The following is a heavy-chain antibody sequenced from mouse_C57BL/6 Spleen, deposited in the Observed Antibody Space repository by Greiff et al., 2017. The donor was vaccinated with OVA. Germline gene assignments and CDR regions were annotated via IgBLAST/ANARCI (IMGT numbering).Heavy chain of an antibody. CDR1: GYTFTSYT. CDR2: INPSSGYT. D-gene: IGHD4-1*01. V-gene: IGHV1-4*01. Sequence: VQLQQSGAELARPGASVKMSCKASGYTFTSYTMHWVKQRPGQGLEWIGYINPSSGYTKYNQKFKDKATLTADKSSSTAYMQLSSLTSEDSAVYYCARPILGRGYYCDYWGQGTSVTVSS. CDR3: ARPILGRGYYCDY. J-gene: IGHJ4*01.